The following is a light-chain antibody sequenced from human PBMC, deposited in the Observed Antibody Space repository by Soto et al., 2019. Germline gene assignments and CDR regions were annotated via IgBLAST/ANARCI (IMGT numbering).Light chain of an antibody. J-gene: IGKJ5*01. CDR2: KAS. Sequence: DIQMTQSPSTLSASVGDRVTITCRASQTISSWLAWYQQKPGKAPKLLIYKASNLASGVPSRFSGSGSGTVFTLTISSLQPEDYATYFCQQASSIPPPTFGQGTRLEIK. V-gene: IGKV1-5*03. CDR1: QTISSW. CDR3: QQASSIPPPT.